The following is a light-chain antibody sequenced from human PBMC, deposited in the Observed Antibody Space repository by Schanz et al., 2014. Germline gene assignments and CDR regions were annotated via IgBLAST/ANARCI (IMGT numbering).Light chain of an antibody. V-gene: IGLV2-11*01. CDR3: CSYAGSTNLR. CDR1: SSDVGGYDS. J-gene: IGLJ3*02. CDR2: DVS. Sequence: QSALAQPPSVSGSPGQSVTISCTGTSSDVGGYDSVSWYQQHPGKVPKVMIYDVSNRPSGVSNRFSGSKSANTASLTVSGLQAEDEVDYYCCSYAGSTNLRFGGGTNLPLL.